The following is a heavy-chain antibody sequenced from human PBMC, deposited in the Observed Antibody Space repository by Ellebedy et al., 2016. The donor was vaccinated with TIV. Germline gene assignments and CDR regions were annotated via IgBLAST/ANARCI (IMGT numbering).Heavy chain of an antibody. Sequence: GESLKISXAASGFTFNTYWMHWVRQAPGKGLEWVANIKEDGSEKYYVDSVRGRFTISRDNAKNSLYLQMNSLRAEDTAVYYCARDPLIAAAGTLHFDYWGQGTLVTVSS. CDR3: ARDPLIAAAGTLHFDY. J-gene: IGHJ4*02. CDR2: IKEDGSEK. D-gene: IGHD6-13*01. CDR1: GFTFNTYW. V-gene: IGHV3-7*03.